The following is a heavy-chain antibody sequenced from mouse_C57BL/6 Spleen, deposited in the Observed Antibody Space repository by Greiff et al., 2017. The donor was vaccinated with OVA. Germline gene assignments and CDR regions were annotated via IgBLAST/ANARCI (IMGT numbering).Heavy chain of an antibody. Sequence: QVQLQQSGPELVKPGASVKISCKASGYAFSSSWMNWVKQRPGKGLEWIGRIYPGDGDTNYKGKFKGKATLTADKSSSTAYMQLSSLTSEDSAVYFCARSPPYYGSSWDWYFDVWGTGTTVTVSS. CDR1: GYAFSSSW. D-gene: IGHD1-1*01. CDR3: ARSPPYYGSSWDWYFDV. J-gene: IGHJ1*03. V-gene: IGHV1-82*01. CDR2: IYPGDGDT.